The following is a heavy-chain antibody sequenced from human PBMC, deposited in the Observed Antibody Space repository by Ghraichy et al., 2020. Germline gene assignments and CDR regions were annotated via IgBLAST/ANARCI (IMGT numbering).Heavy chain of an antibody. CDR3: AKAGGDSSSWYVVGRQESYYYYGMDV. CDR1: GFTFSSYA. V-gene: IGHV3-23*01. J-gene: IGHJ6*02. Sequence: GGSLRLSCAASGFTFSSYAMSWVRQAPGKGLEWVSAISGSGGSTYYADSVKGRFTISRDNSKNTLYLQMNSLRAEDTAVYYCAKAGGDSSSWYVVGRQESYYYYGMDVWGQGTTVTVSS. D-gene: IGHD6-13*01. CDR2: ISGSGGST.